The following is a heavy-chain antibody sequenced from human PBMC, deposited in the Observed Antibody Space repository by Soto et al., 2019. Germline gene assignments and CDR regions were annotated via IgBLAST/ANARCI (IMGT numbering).Heavy chain of an antibody. Sequence: SEPQCLTWTIAGGYSSVYDGSWIRQPPGQALEWIGYIYDSGSPYYNPSLRSRVIISADTSKNQFSLKMTSVTAADTAVYYCARVMGVASGSPLDSWGQGTQVTVSS. CDR1: GGYSSVYD. CDR3: ARVMGVASGSPLDS. D-gene: IGHD2-8*01. V-gene: IGHV4-59*12. J-gene: IGHJ4*02. CDR2: IYDSGSP.